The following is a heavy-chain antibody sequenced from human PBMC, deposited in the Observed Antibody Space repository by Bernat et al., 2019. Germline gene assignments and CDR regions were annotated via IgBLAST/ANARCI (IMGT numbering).Heavy chain of an antibody. CDR2: INAGNGNT. CDR3: ARAAKCGELYYY. CDR1: GYTFTSYA. J-gene: IGHJ4*02. Sequence: QVQLVQSGAEVKKPGASVKVSCKASGYTFTSYAMHWVRQAPGQRLEWMGWINAGNGNTKYSQKFQGRVTITRDTSASTAYMELSSLRSEDTAVYCCARAAKCGELYYYWGQGTLVTVSS. D-gene: IGHD3-10*01. V-gene: IGHV1-3*01.